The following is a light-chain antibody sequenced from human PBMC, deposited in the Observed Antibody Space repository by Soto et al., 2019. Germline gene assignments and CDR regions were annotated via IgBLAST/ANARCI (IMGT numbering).Light chain of an antibody. CDR3: QHYGSSWT. CDR2: GAS. Sequence: EIVLTQSPGTLSLSPGERATLSCRASQSVSSSYLAWYQQKAGQAPRLLICGASNRATGIPDRFSGSGSGTDFILTISRLEPEDFAVYYCQHYGSSWTFGQGTKVEIK. V-gene: IGKV3-20*01. CDR1: QSVSSSY. J-gene: IGKJ1*01.